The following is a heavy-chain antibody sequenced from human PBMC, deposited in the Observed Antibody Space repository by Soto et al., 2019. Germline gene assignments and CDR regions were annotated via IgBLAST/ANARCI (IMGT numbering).Heavy chain of an antibody. V-gene: IGHV1-2*04. Sequence: ASVKVSCKAFGYTFTGYYMHWVRQAPGQGLEWMGWINPNSGGTNYAQKFQGWVTMTRDTSISTAYMELSRLRSDDTAVYYCARTDEGGAKYYFDYWGQGTLVTVSS. D-gene: IGHD3-10*01. CDR3: ARTDEGGAKYYFDY. CDR1: GYTFTGYY. J-gene: IGHJ4*02. CDR2: INPNSGGT.